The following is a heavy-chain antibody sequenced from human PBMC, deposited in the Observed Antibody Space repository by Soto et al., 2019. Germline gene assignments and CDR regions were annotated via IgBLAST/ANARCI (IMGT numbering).Heavy chain of an antibody. V-gene: IGHV3-7*01. CDR1: GFTFGIHW. CDR2: INQDGSDK. D-gene: IGHD2-21*01. CDR3: ATSMRHTLDP. Sequence: EVQVVESGGGLVQPGGSLRLSCAASGFTFGIHWMTWVRQVPGKGLEWVANINQDGSDKYYVDSVKGRFIISRDNAKDSLDLQMNSLRVEDTAVYYCATSMRHTLDPWGQGTLVTVS. J-gene: IGHJ5*02.